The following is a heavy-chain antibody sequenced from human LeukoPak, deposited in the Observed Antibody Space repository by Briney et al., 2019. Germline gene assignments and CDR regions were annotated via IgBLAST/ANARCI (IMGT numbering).Heavy chain of an antibody. D-gene: IGHD6-13*01. J-gene: IGHJ4*02. Sequence: GGSLRLSCVASGFTFAARALTWVRQAPGKGLEWVSSISSGGSSTYYADSVKGRFTISRDNSKNTLYLQMNSLRAEDTAVYYCAKDKVAAAGGGYWGQGTLVTVSS. CDR1: GFTFAARA. CDR3: AKDKVAAAGGGY. V-gene: IGHV3-23*01. CDR2: ISSGGSST.